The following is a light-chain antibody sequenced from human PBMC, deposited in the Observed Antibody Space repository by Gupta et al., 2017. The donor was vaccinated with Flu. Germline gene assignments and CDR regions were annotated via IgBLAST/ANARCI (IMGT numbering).Light chain of an antibody. CDR1: QSSSSY. CDR3: QQSFSTPRT. V-gene: IGKV1-39*01. J-gene: IGKJ2*02. Sequence: PLTQSTSSLSASVVDRVTITCRAGQSSSSYLNWYQQKSGKAPKLLIYGASSWQSGVPSRFSGSGSGTDFTLTISSLQAEDVATYYCQQSFSTPRTFGQGTTVEIK. CDR2: GAS.